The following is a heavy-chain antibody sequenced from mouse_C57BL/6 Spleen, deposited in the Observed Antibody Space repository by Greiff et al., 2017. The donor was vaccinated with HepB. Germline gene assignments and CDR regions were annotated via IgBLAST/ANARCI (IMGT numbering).Heavy chain of an antibody. CDR2: IHPNSGST. CDR3: ARSYSSYVGAMDY. Sequence: VQLQQPGAELVKPGASVKLSCKASGYTFTSYWMHWVKQRPGQGLEWIGMIHPNSGSTNYNEKFKSKATLTVDKSSSTAYMQLSSLTSEDSAVYYCARSYSSYVGAMDYWGQGTSVTVSS. J-gene: IGHJ4*01. D-gene: IGHD2-5*01. V-gene: IGHV1-64*01. CDR1: GYTFTSYW.